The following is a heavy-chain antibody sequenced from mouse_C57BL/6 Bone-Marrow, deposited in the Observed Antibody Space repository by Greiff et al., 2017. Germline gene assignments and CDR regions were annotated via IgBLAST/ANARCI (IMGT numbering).Heavy chain of an antibody. CDR3: ARKGNYDDEEGFAY. CDR1: GYSFTDYN. D-gene: IGHD2-4*01. Sequence: EVKLQQSGPELVKPGASVKISCKASGYSFTDYNMNWVKQSNGKGLEWIGVINPNHGTTSYNQKFKGKATLTVDPSSSTAYMQLTSLTSEDSAVDYCARKGNYDDEEGFAYWGQGTLVTVSA. V-gene: IGHV1-39*01. CDR2: INPNHGTT. J-gene: IGHJ3*01.